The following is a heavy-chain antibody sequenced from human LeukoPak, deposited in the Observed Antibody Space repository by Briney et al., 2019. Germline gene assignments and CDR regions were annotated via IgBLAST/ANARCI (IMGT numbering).Heavy chain of an antibody. V-gene: IGHV3-21*01. CDR1: GFTFSNYS. CDR2: ISSSSFYI. CDR3: ARGIDGYNTGPDY. J-gene: IGHJ4*02. D-gene: IGHD5-24*01. Sequence: PGGSLRLSCAASGFTFSNYSMSWVRQAPGKGLEWVSSISSSSFYIYYADSVEGRFTISRDNAKNSLYLQVNSLRAEDTAVYYCARGIDGYNTGPDYWGQGTLVTVSS.